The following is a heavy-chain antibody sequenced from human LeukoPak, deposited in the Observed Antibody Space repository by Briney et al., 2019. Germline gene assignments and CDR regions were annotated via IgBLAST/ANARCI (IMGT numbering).Heavy chain of an antibody. CDR1: GFTFSSYG. D-gene: IGHD2-2*01. J-gene: IGHJ4*02. V-gene: IGHV3-33*01. Sequence: GGSLRLSCAVSGFTFSSYGMHWVRQAPGKGLEWVAVIWYDGSKIYYADSVKGRFTISRDNSKNTLYLQMNSLRAEDTAVYYCAAWLVPAANFHWGQGTLVTVSS. CDR3: AAWLVPAANFH. CDR2: IWYDGSKI.